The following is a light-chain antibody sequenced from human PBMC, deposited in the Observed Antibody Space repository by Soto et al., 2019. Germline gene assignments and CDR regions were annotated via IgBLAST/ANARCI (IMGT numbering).Light chain of an antibody. J-gene: IGKJ1*01. V-gene: IGKV3-20*01. CDR2: DAS. Sequence: EFVLTQSPGTLSLSPGERATLSCRASQTVRNNYLAWYQQKPGQAPRLLIYDASSRATGIPDRFSGRGSGTEFTLTIARLEPEDFAVYYCQQYSNMPRTFGQGTKVDIK. CDR1: QTVRNNY. CDR3: QQYSNMPRT.